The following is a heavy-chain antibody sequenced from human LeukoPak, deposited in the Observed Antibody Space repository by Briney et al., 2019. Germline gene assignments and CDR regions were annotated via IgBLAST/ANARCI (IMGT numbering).Heavy chain of an antibody. CDR2: IYYSGST. V-gene: IGHV4-61*01. D-gene: IGHD4-17*01. CDR1: GGSVSSGSYY. CDR3: ARGLDYGDYVDTFDI. Sequence: PSETLSLTCTVSGGSVSSGSYYWSWIRQPPGKGLEWIGYIYYSGSTNYNPSLKSRVTISVDTSKNQFSLKLSSVTAADTAVYYCARGLDYGDYVDTFDIWGQGTMVTVSS. J-gene: IGHJ3*02.